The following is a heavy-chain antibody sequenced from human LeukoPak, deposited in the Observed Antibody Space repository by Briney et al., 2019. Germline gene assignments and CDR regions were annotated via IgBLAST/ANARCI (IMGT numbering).Heavy chain of an antibody. D-gene: IGHD3-16*01. Sequence: GGSLRLSCAASGFSFRNYWMSCVRQAPGKGLEWVANINQDASEKNYVDSVKGRFIISRDNAKNSLYLQMNSLRAEDTAVYYYLRGHPLILLWRRETTVTVSS. CDR3: LRGHPLILL. J-gene: IGHJ6*01. CDR1: GFSFRNYW. V-gene: IGHV3-7*05. CDR2: INQDASEK.